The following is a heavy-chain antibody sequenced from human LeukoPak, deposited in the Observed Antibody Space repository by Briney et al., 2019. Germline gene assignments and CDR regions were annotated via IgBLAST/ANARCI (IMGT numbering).Heavy chain of an antibody. CDR1: GGSISSGGYY. J-gene: IGHJ4*02. CDR3: ARVRAATASYFDY. D-gene: IGHD6-25*01. V-gene: IGHV4-31*03. CDR2: IYYSGST. Sequence: SETLSLTCTVSGGSISSGGYYWSWMRQHPGKGLEWIGYIYYSGSTYYNPSLKSRVTISVDTSKNQFSLKLSSVTAADTAVYYCARVRAATASYFDYWGQGTLVTVSS.